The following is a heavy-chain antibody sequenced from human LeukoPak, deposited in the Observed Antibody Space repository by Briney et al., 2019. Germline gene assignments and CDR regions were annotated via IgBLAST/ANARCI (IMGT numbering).Heavy chain of an antibody. CDR3: ANLLGTAYFYVMDV. J-gene: IGHJ6*02. Sequence: ASVKVSCKASGYIFTNYYIHWVRQAPGQGLEWMGWINPSSGGTKFAQKFQGRVAMTRDTSISTAYMELSRLSSDDTAVYYCANLLGTAYFYVMDVWGQGTTVTVSS. D-gene: IGHD1/OR15-1a*01. V-gene: IGHV1-2*02. CDR1: GYIFTNYY. CDR2: INPSSGGT.